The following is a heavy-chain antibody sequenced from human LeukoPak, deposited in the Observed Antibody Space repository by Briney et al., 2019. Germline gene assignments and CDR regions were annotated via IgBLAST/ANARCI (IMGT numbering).Heavy chain of an antibody. Sequence: GGSLRLSCAASGFTFSSYCMHWVRQAPGKGLEWVAVIWYDGSNKYFADSVKGRFTISRDNSKNTLYLQMNSLGAEDTAVYYCAREYGDYGSLWGQGTLVTVSS. J-gene: IGHJ4*02. CDR1: GFTFSSYC. D-gene: IGHD4-17*01. CDR2: IWYDGSNK. CDR3: AREYGDYGSL. V-gene: IGHV3-33*01.